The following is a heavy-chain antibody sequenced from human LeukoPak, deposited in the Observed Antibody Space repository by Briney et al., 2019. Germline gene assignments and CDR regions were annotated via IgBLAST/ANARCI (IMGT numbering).Heavy chain of an antibody. V-gene: IGHV4-30-2*01. Sequence: TLSLTCAVSGGSISSGGYSWSWIRQPPGKGLEWIGYINHSGSTNYNPSLKSRVTISVDTSKNQFSLKLSSVTAADTAVYYCARTPTNAYSSSWSFDYWGQGTLVTVSS. D-gene: IGHD6-13*01. CDR1: GGSISSGGYS. CDR3: ARTPTNAYSSSWSFDY. CDR2: INHSGST. J-gene: IGHJ4*02.